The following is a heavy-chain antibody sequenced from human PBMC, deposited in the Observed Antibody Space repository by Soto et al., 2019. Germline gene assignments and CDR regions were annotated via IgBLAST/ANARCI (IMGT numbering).Heavy chain of an antibody. V-gene: IGHV4-38-2*02. D-gene: IGHD3-22*01. CDR1: GYSISSNYY. Sequence: LSLTCAVSGYSISSNYYWGWIRQPPGKGLEWIGSIYQSGSTYYNPSLKSRVTISVDTSKNQFSLKLSSVTAADTAVYYCARDRNPSSGYYYFDYWGQGTLVTVSS. CDR2: IYQSGST. CDR3: ARDRNPSSGYYYFDY. J-gene: IGHJ4*02.